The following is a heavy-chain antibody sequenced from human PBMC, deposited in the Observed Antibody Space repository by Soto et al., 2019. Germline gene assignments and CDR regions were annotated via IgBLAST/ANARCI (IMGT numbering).Heavy chain of an antibody. CDR2: INPRGGST. CDR1: GYTFISYY. D-gene: IGHD4-17*01. J-gene: IGHJ4*02. Sequence: GASAKVSCKASGYTFISYYMNWVRQAPGQGLEWMGIINPRGGSTSYAQSFQGRVTMTRDTSTSTVYMELSSLRSEDTAVYYCARDSAYGDYQYYFDYWGQGTLVTVSS. V-gene: IGHV1-46*01. CDR3: ARDSAYGDYQYYFDY.